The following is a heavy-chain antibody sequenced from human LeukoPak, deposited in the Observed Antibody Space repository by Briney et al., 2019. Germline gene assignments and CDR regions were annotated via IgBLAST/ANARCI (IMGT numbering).Heavy chain of an antibody. CDR1: GGTFSSYA. J-gene: IGHJ5*02. CDR3: ASLNRPATLYCSGGSCLRGYNWFDP. Sequence: ASVKVSCKASGGTFSSYAISWVRQAPGQGLEWMGGIIPIFGTTNYAQKFQGRVTITADKSTSTAYMELSSLRSEDTAVYYCASLNRPATLYCSGGSCLRGYNWFDPWGQGTLVTVFS. CDR2: IIPIFGTT. V-gene: IGHV1-69*06. D-gene: IGHD2-15*01.